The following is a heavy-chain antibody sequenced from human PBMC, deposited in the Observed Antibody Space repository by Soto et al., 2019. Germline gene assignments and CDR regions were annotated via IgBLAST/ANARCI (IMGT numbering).Heavy chain of an antibody. CDR2: IYYSGST. J-gene: IGHJ4*02. D-gene: IGHD2-21*01. Sequence: SETLSLTCTVSGGSISSGDYYWNWIRQPPGKGLEWIGYIYYSGSTNYNPSLKSRVTISVDTSKNQFSLKLSSVTAADTAVYYCARDKIPGLFAYWGQGTLVTVSS. CDR3: ARDKIPGLFAY. CDR1: GGSISSGDYY. V-gene: IGHV4-61*08.